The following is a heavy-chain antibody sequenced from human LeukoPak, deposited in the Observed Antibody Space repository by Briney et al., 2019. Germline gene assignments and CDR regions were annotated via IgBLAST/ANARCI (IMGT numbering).Heavy chain of an antibody. J-gene: IGHJ6*02. CDR3: ARGRSDGGYHDSSSYLSGMDV. CDR1: GFTFSSYN. V-gene: IGHV3-48*04. Sequence: PGGSLRLSCAASGFTFSSYNMNWVRQAPGKGLEWVSYITSSSGTIYYVDSVKGLFTISRDNAKNSLYLQMNSLRAEDTAVYYCARGRSDGGYHDSSSYLSGMDVWGQGTTVTVSS. D-gene: IGHD3-22*01. CDR2: ITSSSGTI.